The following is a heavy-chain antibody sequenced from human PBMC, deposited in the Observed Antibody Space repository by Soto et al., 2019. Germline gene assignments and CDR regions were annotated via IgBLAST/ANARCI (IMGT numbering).Heavy chain of an antibody. CDR2: ISGSGGST. CDR1: GFTFSSYA. Sequence: GGSLRLSCAASGFTFSSYAMSWVRQAPGKGLEWVSAISGSGGSTYYAYSVKGRFTISRDNSKNTLYLQMNSLRAEDTAVYYCAKGYDFWSGLWSYYYYMDVWGKGTTVTVSS. D-gene: IGHD3-3*01. CDR3: AKGYDFWSGLWSYYYYMDV. J-gene: IGHJ6*03. V-gene: IGHV3-23*01.